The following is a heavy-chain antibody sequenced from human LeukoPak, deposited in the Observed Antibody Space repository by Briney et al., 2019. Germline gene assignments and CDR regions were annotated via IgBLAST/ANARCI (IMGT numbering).Heavy chain of an antibody. V-gene: IGHV1-2*02. J-gene: IGHJ4*02. CDR2: INPNTDGT. Sequence: GASVKVSCKASGYTFTAYYVHWVRQAPGQGLEWMGWINPNTDGTNYAQKFQGRVTMTRNTSISTAYMELSSLRSEDTAVYYCARGRDGSGSYRIGGYYFDYWGQGTLVTVSP. D-gene: IGHD3-10*01. CDR3: ARGRDGSGSYRIGGYYFDY. CDR1: GYTFTAYY.